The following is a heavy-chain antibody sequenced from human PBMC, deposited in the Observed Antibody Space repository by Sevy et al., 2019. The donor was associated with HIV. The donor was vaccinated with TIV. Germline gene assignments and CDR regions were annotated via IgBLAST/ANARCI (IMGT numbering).Heavy chain of an antibody. Sequence: GGSLRLSCVASGFTINDDYMSWIRQAPGKGLEWVAYISSRSTHTNYADSQKGRFTISRDNAKNSLFLQMDSLRTEDTAVYYCARELLDSPGGNGAFDIWGQGTMVTVSS. CDR1: GFTINDDY. CDR2: ISSRSTHT. D-gene: IGHD3-22*01. CDR3: ARELLDSPGGNGAFDI. J-gene: IGHJ3*02. V-gene: IGHV3-11*06.